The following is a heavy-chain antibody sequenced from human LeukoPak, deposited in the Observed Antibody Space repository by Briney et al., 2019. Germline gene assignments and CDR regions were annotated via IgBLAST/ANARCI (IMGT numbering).Heavy chain of an antibody. CDR1: GITFSNYN. Sequence: GGSLRLSCAAPGITFSNYNMNWVRQAPGKGLEWISSITSSSSYTFYADSVKGRFTISRDNAKNSLYLQMNSLRAEDTAVYYCARGPSGYHNTGGQGTLVTVSS. CDR3: ARGPSGYHNT. V-gene: IGHV3-21*01. CDR2: ITSSSSYT. D-gene: IGHD5-12*01. J-gene: IGHJ4*02.